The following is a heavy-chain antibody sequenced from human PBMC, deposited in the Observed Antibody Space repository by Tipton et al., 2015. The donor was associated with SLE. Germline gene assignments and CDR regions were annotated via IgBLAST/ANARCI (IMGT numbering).Heavy chain of an antibody. J-gene: IGHJ4*02. CDR2: IQYEGDSK. Sequence: SLRLSCAASGFMFSNYGLYWVRQAPGKGLEWVAFIQYEGDSKNYADSVRGRFTISRDNSKNTLYLQMLSLRVEDTAIYYCAKDSGWYYFDYWGLGTLVTVS. CDR3: AKDSGWYYFDY. V-gene: IGHV3-30*02. D-gene: IGHD6-19*01. CDR1: GFMFSNYG.